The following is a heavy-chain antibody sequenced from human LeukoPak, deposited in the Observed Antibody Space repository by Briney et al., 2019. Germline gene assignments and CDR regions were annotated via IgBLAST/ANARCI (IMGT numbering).Heavy chain of an antibody. D-gene: IGHD6-19*01. Sequence: GGSLRLSCAASGFTFSSYGMSWVRQAPGKGLEWVSAISGSGGSTYYADSVKGRFTISRDNSKNTLYLQMNSLRADDTAAYYCAKGRSGLSTYYYYYMDVWGKGTTVTISS. CDR2: ISGSGGST. J-gene: IGHJ6*03. V-gene: IGHV3-23*01. CDR1: GFTFSSYG. CDR3: AKGRSGLSTYYYYYMDV.